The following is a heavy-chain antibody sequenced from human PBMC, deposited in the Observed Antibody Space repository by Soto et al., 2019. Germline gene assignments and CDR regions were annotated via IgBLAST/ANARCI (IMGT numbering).Heavy chain of an antibody. CDR3: ARERYSSSWYYFDY. Sequence: GGSLRLSCAASGFTVSSNYMSWVRQAPGKGLEWVSVIYSGGSTYYADSVKGRFTISRHNSKNTLYLQMNSLRAEDTAVYYCARERYSSSWYYFDYWGQGTLVTVSS. J-gene: IGHJ4*02. CDR1: GFTVSSNY. V-gene: IGHV3-53*04. D-gene: IGHD6-13*01. CDR2: IYSGGST.